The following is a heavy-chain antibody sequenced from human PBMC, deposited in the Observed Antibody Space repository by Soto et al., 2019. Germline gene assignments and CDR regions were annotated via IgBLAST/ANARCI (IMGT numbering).Heavy chain of an antibody. D-gene: IGHD4-17*01. J-gene: IGHJ6*02. CDR1: GGSISSGGYY. Sequence: PSETLSLTCTVSGGSISSGGYYWSWIRQHAGKVLECIGYIYYSGSTYYNPSLKSRVTISVDTSKNQFSLKLSSVTAADTAVYYCAREPQLLRSSRDKDVWGQGTTVTVSS. CDR3: AREPQLLRSSRDKDV. CDR2: IYYSGST. V-gene: IGHV4-31*03.